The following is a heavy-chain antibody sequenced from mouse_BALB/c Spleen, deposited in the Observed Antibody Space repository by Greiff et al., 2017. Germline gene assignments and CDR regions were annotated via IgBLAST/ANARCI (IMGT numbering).Heavy chain of an antibody. Sequence: EVQLVESGGGLVKPGGSLKLSCAASGFTFSSYAMSWVRQTPEKRLEWVASISSGGSTYYPDSVKGRFTISRDNARNILYLQMSSLRSEDTAMYYCARGRGDYGYRWFAYWGQGTLVTVSA. D-gene: IGHD1-2*01. CDR2: ISSGGST. V-gene: IGHV5-6-5*01. CDR3: ARGRGDYGYRWFAY. J-gene: IGHJ3*01. CDR1: GFTFSSYA.